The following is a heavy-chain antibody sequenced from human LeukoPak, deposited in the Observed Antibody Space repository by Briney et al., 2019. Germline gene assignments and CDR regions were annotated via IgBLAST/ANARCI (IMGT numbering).Heavy chain of an antibody. CDR2: MNPNSGNT. J-gene: IGHJ5*02. Sequence: ASVKVSCTASGYTFTSYDINWVRQATGQGLEWMGWMNPNSGNTGYAQKFQGRVTMTRDTSISTAYMELSRLRSDDTAVYYCARASPYCTRASCYHWFDPWGQGTLVTVSS. D-gene: IGHD2-2*01. V-gene: IGHV1-8*01. CDR3: ARASPYCTRASCYHWFDP. CDR1: GYTFTSYD.